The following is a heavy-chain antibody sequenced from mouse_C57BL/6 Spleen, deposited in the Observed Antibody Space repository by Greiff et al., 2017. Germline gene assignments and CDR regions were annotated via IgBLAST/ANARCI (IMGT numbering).Heavy chain of an antibody. Sequence: EVQLQQSGAELVRPGASVKLSCTASGFNIKDDYMHWVKQRPEQGLEWIGWIDPENGDTEYASKFQGKATITADTSSNNAYLQLSSLTSEDTAVYYCTRGNYDYDGDFDYWGQGTTLTVSS. J-gene: IGHJ2*01. CDR1: GFNIKDDY. V-gene: IGHV14-4*01. CDR3: TRGNYDYDGDFDY. CDR2: IDPENGDT. D-gene: IGHD2-4*01.